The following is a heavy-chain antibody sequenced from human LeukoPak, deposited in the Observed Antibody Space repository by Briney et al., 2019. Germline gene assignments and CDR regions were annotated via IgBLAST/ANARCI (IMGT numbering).Heavy chain of an antibody. CDR3: AIIAAAGTSPAPLGY. CDR2: IKQDGSEK. Sequence: GGSLRLSCAASGFTFSSYWMSWVRQAPGKGLEWVANIKQDGSEKYYVDSVKGRFTISRDNAKNTLYLQMNSLRAEDTAVYYCAIIAAAGTSPAPLGYWGQGTLVTVSS. D-gene: IGHD6-13*01. V-gene: IGHV3-7*01. J-gene: IGHJ4*02. CDR1: GFTFSSYW.